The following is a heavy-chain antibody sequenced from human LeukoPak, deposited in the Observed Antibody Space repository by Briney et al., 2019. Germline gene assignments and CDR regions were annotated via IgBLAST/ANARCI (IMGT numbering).Heavy chain of an antibody. CDR3: ARCGAGSGSYYSYYYMDV. J-gene: IGHJ6*03. D-gene: IGHD3-10*01. CDR2: IYPGDSDT. Sequence: GESLEISCKGSGYSFTSYWIGWVRQMPGKGLEWMGIIYPGDSDTRYSPSFQGQVTISADKSINTAYLQWSSLKASDTAMYYCARCGAGSGSYYSYYYMDVWGKGTTVTISS. V-gene: IGHV5-51*01. CDR1: GYSFTSYW.